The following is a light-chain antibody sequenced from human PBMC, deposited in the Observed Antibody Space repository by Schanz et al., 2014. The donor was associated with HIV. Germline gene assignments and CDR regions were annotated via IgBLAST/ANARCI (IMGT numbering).Light chain of an antibody. CDR2: KAS. V-gene: IGKV1-5*03. CDR1: QSISTW. Sequence: DIQMTQSPSTLSAFVGDRVTISCRASQSISTWLAWYQQRPGQAPKLLIYKASTLASGVPSRFSGSGSGTEFSLTISSLQPDDFANYYCQQYHTYPPTFGGGTKVEIK. J-gene: IGKJ4*01. CDR3: QQYHTYPPT.